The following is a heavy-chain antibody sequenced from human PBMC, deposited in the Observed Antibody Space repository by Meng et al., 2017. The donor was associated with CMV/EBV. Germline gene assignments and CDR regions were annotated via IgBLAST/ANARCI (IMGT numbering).Heavy chain of an antibody. CDR3: ARSRELQGVYYYYGMDV. J-gene: IGHJ6*02. CDR1: GFTFSSYE. D-gene: IGHD1-7*01. Sequence: GGSLRLSCAASGFTFSSYEMNWVRQAPGKGLEWVSYISSSGSTIYYADSVKGRFTISGDNAKNSLYLQMNSLRAEDTAVYYCARSRELQGVYYYYGMDVWGQGTTVTVSS. V-gene: IGHV3-48*03. CDR2: ISSSGSTI.